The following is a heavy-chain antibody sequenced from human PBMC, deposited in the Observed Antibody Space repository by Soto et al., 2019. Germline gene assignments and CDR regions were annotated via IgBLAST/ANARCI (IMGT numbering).Heavy chain of an antibody. V-gene: IGHV3-64*01. CDR1: GFTFSSYA. CDR2: ISSNGGST. D-gene: IGHD5-18*01. J-gene: IGHJ4*02. CDR3: ARFVDTAMVFDY. Sequence: EVQLVESGGGLVQPGGSLRLSCAASGFTFSSYAMHWVRQAPGKGLEYVSAISSNGGSTYYANSVKGRFTISRDNSKNTLYLQMGSLRAEDMAVYYCARFVDTAMVFDYWGQGTLVTVSS.